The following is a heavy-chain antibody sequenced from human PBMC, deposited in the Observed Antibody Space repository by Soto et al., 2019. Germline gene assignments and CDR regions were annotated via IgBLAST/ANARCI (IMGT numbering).Heavy chain of an antibody. CDR2: IYYSGST. V-gene: IGHV4-39*01. J-gene: IGHJ5*02. D-gene: IGHD2-2*01. CDR3: ARHSGPYASSWFDA. CDR1: VGSMSSSRYY. Sequence: ESLYVAGTVSVGSMSSSRYYWGWIRQPPGKGLEWIGNIYYSGSTYYNPSLKSRVTISINTSKNQMSLELTSVTAADTAVYYCARHSGPYASSWFDAWGQGTLVTVSS.